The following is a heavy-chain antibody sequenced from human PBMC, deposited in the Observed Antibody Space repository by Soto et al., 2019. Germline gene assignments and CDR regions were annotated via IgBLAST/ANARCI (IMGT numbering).Heavy chain of an antibody. V-gene: IGHV3-23*01. D-gene: IGHD3-3*01. Sequence: EVQLLESGGGLVQPGGSLRHSCSASGFTFTSYAMSWVRQAPGKGLEWVSGISGSGGDTKSADSVKGRFTISRDNFKNMLYLQMNSLRAEDTAVYYCAKHDFWTLYNTGLDSWGQGTLVTVSS. CDR1: GFTFTSYA. CDR3: AKHDFWTLYNTGLDS. J-gene: IGHJ4*02. CDR2: ISGSGGDT.